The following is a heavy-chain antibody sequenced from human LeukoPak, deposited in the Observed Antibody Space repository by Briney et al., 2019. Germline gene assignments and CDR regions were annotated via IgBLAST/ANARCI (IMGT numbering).Heavy chain of an antibody. J-gene: IGHJ4*02. CDR1: GFTFNNYA. Sequence: PGGSLRLSCAASGFTFNNYAMSWVRQAPGKGPEWVSAIGGSGDNTYYADSVKGRFTISRDNSKNTLYLQMDSLRAEDTAIYYCAKVYCSGNSCYRTPDYWGQGTLVTVSS. V-gene: IGHV3-23*01. CDR2: IGGSGDNT. D-gene: IGHD2-2*01. CDR3: AKVYCSGNSCYRTPDY.